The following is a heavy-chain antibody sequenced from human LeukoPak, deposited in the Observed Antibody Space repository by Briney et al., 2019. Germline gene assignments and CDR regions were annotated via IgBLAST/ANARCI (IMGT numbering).Heavy chain of an antibody. J-gene: IGHJ4*02. D-gene: IGHD1-14*01. CDR1: GLTFRYYW. Sequence: GGSLRLSCVVSGLTFRYYWMSWVRQAPGKGLEWVANIKEDGSEKYYVDSVKGRFTISRDNAKRSLYLQMNSLRAEDTAVYYCASRNLFEYWGQGTLVTVSS. CDR2: IKEDGSEK. CDR3: ASRNLFEY. V-gene: IGHV3-7*01.